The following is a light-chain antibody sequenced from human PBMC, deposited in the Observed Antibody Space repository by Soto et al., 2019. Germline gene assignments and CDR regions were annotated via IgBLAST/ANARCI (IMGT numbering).Light chain of an antibody. V-gene: IGKV3-15*01. CDR3: QQYNSWPLWT. CDR1: QSVSNN. Sequence: ILMTQSPATLSVSPGERATLSCRASQSVSNNLAWYQQKPGQAPRLLIYDASTRATGIPARFSGSGSGTEFTLTISGLQSEDFAVYYCQQYNSWPLWTFGQGTKVEIK. CDR2: DAS. J-gene: IGKJ1*01.